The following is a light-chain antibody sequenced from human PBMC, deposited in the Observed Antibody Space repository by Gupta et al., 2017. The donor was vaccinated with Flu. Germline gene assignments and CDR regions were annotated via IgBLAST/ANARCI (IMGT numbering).Light chain of an antibody. J-gene: IGLJ2*01. V-gene: IGLV3-1*01. CDR2: QDD. CDR3: QAWDTNTVV. CDR1: TLGSKY. Sequence: SYELTQPPSVSVSPGQTASITCSGDTLGSKYASWYQQKPGQSPVLIIYQDDSRPSVIPERFSGSNSANTATLTISETQAVDESSYYSQAWDTNTVVFGGGTKLTVL.